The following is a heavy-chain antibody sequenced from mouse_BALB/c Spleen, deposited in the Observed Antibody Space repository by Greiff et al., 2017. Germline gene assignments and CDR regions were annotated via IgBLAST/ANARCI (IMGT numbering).Heavy chain of an antibody. CDR3: AGNGNYYGYGAMDY. J-gene: IGHJ4*01. CDR1: GFNIKDTY. V-gene: IGHV14-3*02. Sequence: EVQLQQSGAELVKPGASVKLSCTASGFNIKDTYMHWVKQRPEQGLEWIGRIDPANGNTKYDPKFQGKATITADTSSNPAYLQLSSLTSEDTAVYYGAGNGNYYGYGAMDYWGQGTSVTVSS. D-gene: IGHD1-2*01. CDR2: IDPANGNT.